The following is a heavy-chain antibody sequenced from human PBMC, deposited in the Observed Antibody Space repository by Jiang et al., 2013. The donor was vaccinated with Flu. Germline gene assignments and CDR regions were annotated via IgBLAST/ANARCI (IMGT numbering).Heavy chain of an antibody. D-gene: IGHD4-17*01. V-gene: IGHV4-30-2*01. CDR3: ARAYGDYQYYFDY. CDR1: GGSISSGGYS. J-gene: IGHJ4*02. Sequence: GLVKPSQTLSLTCAVSGGSISSGGYSWSWIRQPPGKGLEWIGYIYHSGSTYYNPSLKSRVTISVDRSKNQFSLKLSSVTAADTAVYYCARAYGDYQYYFDYWGQGTLVTVSS. CDR2: IYHSGST.